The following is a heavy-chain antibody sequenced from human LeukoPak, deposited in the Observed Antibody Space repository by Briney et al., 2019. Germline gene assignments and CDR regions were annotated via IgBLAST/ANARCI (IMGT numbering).Heavy chain of an antibody. V-gene: IGHV3-33*01. CDR2: IWYDGSNQ. J-gene: IGHJ6*02. CDR1: GFTFRNHG. D-gene: IGHD2-21*01. Sequence: PGRSLRLSCAASGFTFRNHGMHWVRQAPGQGLEWVAVIWYDGSNQYYADSVKGRFTISRDNSRNMLDLQVSSLRAEDTAVYYCARDIASVRMDVWGQGTTVIVSS. CDR3: ARDIASVRMDV.